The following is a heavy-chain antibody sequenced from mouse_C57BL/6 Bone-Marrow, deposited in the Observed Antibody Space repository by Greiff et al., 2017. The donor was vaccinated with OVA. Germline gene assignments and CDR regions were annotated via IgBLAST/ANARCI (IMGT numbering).Heavy chain of an antibody. J-gene: IGHJ2*01. CDR1: GFNIKDDY. D-gene: IGHD1-1*01. CDR2: IDPENGDT. CDR3: TYYYGSSYWYFDY. V-gene: IGHV14-4*01. Sequence: EVQLQQSGAELVRPGASVKLSCTASGFNIKDDYMHWVKQRPEQGLEWIGWIDPENGDTEYASKFQGKATITADTSSNTAYLQLSSLTSDDTAVYYCTYYYGSSYWYFDYWGQGTTLTVSS.